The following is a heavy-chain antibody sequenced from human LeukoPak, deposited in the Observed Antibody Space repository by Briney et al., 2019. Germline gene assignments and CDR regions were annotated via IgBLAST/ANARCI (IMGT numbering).Heavy chain of an antibody. CDR1: GFTFSSYG. CDR2: ISGSGGST. J-gene: IGHJ4*02. V-gene: IGHV3-23*01. CDR3: AKSQTGEWLRPIFDY. D-gene: IGHD5-12*01. Sequence: PGGSLRLSCAASGFTFSSYGMSWVRQAPGKGLEWVSAISGSGGSTYYADSVKGRFTISRDNSKNTLYLQMNSLRAEDTAVYYCAKSQTGEWLRPIFDYWGQGTLVTVSS.